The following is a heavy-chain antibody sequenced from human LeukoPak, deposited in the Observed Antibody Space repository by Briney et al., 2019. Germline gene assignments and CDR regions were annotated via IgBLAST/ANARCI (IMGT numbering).Heavy chain of an antibody. CDR3: AREQKLYDGSGSSTFDF. V-gene: IGHV3-11*05. D-gene: IGHD3-10*01. CDR2: ISRSSSYT. Sequence: GGSLRLSCAASGFTFSDSYMSWIREAPGKGLEWVSYISRSSSYTKYADSVKGRFTISRDSAKNSLYLQMNSLRAEDTAVYYCAREQKLYDGSGSSTFDFWGQGTLVTVSS. CDR1: GFTFSDSY. J-gene: IGHJ4*02.